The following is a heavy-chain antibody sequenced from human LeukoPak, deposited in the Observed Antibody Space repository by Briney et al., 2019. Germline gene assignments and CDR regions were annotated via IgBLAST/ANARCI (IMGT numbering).Heavy chain of an antibody. CDR2: ISGSGGST. CDR1: GFTFSSYA. CDR3: AKGSGSYGFGSFDY. V-gene: IGHV3-23*01. D-gene: IGHD1-26*01. Sequence: GGSLRLSCAASGFTFSSYAMSWVRQAPGKGLEWVSAISGSGGSTYYADSVKGRFTISRDNSKNTLYLRMNSLRAEDTAVYYCAKGSGSYGFGSFDYWGQGTLVTVSS. J-gene: IGHJ4*02.